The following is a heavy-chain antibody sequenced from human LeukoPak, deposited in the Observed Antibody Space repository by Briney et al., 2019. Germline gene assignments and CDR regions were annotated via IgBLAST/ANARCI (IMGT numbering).Heavy chain of an antibody. V-gene: IGHV1-18*01. CDR2: ISAYNGNT. J-gene: IGHJ6*02. Sequence: ASVKVSCKASGYTFTSYGISWVRQAPGQGLEWMGWISAYNGNTNYAQKLQGRVTMTTDTSTSTAYMELRSLRSDDTAVYYCARDDAVVVPAAMREFYYYYGMDVWGQGTTVTVSS. CDR1: GYTFTSYG. D-gene: IGHD2-2*01. CDR3: ARDDAVVVPAAMREFYYYYGMDV.